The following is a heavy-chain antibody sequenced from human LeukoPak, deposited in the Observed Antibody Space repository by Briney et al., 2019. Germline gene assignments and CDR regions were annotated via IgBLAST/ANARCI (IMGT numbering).Heavy chain of an antibody. D-gene: IGHD6-13*01. CDR3: AKLGGYSSSWSYYYYYYMEV. Sequence: HPGGSLRLSCAASGFTFSSYAMSWVRQAPGKGLEWVSAISGSGGSTYYADSVKGRFTISRDNSKNTLYLQMNSLRAEDTAVYYCAKLGGYSSSWSYYYYYYMEVWGKGTTVTVSS. CDR1: GFTFSSYA. V-gene: IGHV3-23*01. J-gene: IGHJ6*03. CDR2: ISGSGGST.